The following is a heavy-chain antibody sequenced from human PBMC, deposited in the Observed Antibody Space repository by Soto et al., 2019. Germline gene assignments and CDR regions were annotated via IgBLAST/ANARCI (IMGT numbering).Heavy chain of an antibody. Sequence: PGGSLRLSCAASGFTFSSYSMNWVRQAPGKGLEWVSSISSSSSYIYYADSVKGRFTISRDNAKNSLYLQMNSLRAEDTAVYYCAREWIFGVVPNFDPWGQGTLVTVSS. CDR2: ISSSSSYI. J-gene: IGHJ5*02. D-gene: IGHD3-3*01. CDR3: AREWIFGVVPNFDP. V-gene: IGHV3-21*01. CDR1: GFTFSSYS.